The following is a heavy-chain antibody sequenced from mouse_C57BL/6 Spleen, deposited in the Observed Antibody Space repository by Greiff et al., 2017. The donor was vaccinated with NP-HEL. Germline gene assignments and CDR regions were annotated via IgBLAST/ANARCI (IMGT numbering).Heavy chain of an antibody. CDR3: ARQGDYDPFAY. V-gene: IGHV5-6*01. Sequence: EVKLMESGGDLVKPGGSLKLSCAASGFTFSSYGMSWVRQTPDKRLEWVATISSGGSYTYYPDSVKGRFTISRDNAKNTLYLQMGSLTSEDTAMYYCARQGDYDPFAYWGQGTLVTVSA. D-gene: IGHD2-4*01. J-gene: IGHJ3*01. CDR1: GFTFSSYG. CDR2: ISSGGSYT.